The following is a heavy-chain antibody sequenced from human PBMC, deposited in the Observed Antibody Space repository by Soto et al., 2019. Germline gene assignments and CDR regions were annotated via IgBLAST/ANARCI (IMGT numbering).Heavy chain of an antibody. CDR2: ISYDGSNK. V-gene: IGHV3-30-3*01. Sequence: GGSLRLSCAASGFTFSSYAMHWVRQAPGKGLEWVAIISYDGSNKYYADSVKGRFTISRDNSKNTLYLQMNSLRAEDTAVYYCARDLGFYDSGSYSNYYYGMDVWGQGTTVTVSS. J-gene: IGHJ6*02. D-gene: IGHD3-10*01. CDR1: GFTFSSYA. CDR3: ARDLGFYDSGSYSNYYYGMDV.